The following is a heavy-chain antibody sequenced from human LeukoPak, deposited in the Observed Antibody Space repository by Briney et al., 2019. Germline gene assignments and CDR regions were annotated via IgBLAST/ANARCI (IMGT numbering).Heavy chain of an antibody. J-gene: IGHJ4*02. CDR2: IFYSGST. CDR3: ARLRGNYFPDY. D-gene: IGHD4-11*01. Sequence: SETLSLTCTVSGGSISSYYWTWLRQPPGTGLEWIGYIFYSGSTNYDPSLKSRVTISVDTSKNQFSLKLSSVTAADTAVYYCARLRGNYFPDYWGQGTLVTVSS. CDR1: GGSISSYY. V-gene: IGHV4-59*01.